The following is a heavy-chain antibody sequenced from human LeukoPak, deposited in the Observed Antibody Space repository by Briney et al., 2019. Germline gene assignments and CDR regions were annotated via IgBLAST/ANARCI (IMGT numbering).Heavy chain of an antibody. CDR3: ARYDIAAAYFDY. D-gene: IGHD6-13*01. Sequence: SETLSLTCAVSGYSISSGSYWGWIRQPPGKGLEWIGSIYHSGSTYYNPSLKSRVTISVDTSKNQFALKLSSVTAADTAVYYCARYDIAAAYFDYWGQGTLVTVSS. V-gene: IGHV4-38-2*01. CDR1: GYSISSGSY. J-gene: IGHJ4*02. CDR2: IYHSGST.